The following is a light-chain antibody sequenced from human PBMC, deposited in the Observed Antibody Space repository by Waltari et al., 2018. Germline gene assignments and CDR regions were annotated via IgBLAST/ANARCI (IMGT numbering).Light chain of an antibody. J-gene: IGLJ1*01. CDR1: SSDVGAYTS. CDR2: DVT. V-gene: IGLV2-14*03. Sequence: QSALTQPASVSGSPGQSITISCTGTSSDVGAYTSVTWYLQHPGKVPKLIIYDVTNRPSGVSGRFSGSKSGNTASLTISGLQGEDEADYFCTSYTSADTYIFGTGTTVTVL. CDR3: TSYTSADTYI.